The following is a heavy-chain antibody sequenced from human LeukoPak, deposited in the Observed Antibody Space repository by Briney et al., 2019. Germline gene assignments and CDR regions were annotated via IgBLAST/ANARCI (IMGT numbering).Heavy chain of an antibody. V-gene: IGHV4-39*01. CDR2: IYYSGST. J-gene: IGHJ4*02. CDR3: ARRITMVRGVPALDY. Sequence: SSETLSLTCTVSGGSISSSSYYWGWIRQPPGKGLEWIGSIYYSGSTYYNPSLKSRVTISVDTSKNQFSLKLSSVTAADTAVYYCARRITMVRGVPALDYWGQGTLVTVSS. CDR1: GGSISSSSYY. D-gene: IGHD3-10*01.